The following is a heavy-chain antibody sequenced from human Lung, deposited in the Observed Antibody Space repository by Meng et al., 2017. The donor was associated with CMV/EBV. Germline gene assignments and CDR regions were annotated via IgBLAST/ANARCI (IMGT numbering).Heavy chain of an antibody. D-gene: IGHD3-22*01. Sequence: ASVKVSCKASGYTFSSYGISWARQAPGQGLEWMGWIGGYDGRTNYRQKFKGRVTVTRDTSTSTAYMEVRSLGSDDTAVYYCARDFYEYDNSGYYDDTFDIWGQGTMVTVSS. V-gene: IGHV1-18*01. CDR1: GYTFSSYG. CDR2: IGGYDGRT. CDR3: ARDFYEYDNSGYYDDTFDI. J-gene: IGHJ3*02.